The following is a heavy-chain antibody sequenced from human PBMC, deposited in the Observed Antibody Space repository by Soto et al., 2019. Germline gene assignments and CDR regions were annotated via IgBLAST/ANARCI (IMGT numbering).Heavy chain of an antibody. Sequence: QVQLVQSGAEVKKPGSSVKVSCKASGGTFSSYTINWVRQAPGQGLEWMGRIIPILGIANYEQKFQGRVMITADKSTSTAYMELSSLRSEDTAVYYCARDQDNGDYVGVFDPWGQGTLVTVSS. CDR2: IIPILGIA. J-gene: IGHJ5*02. CDR3: ARDQDNGDYVGVFDP. D-gene: IGHD4-17*01. V-gene: IGHV1-69*08. CDR1: GGTFSSYT.